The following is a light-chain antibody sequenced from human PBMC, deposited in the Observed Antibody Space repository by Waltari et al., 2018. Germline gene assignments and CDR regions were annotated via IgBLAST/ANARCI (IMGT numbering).Light chain of an antibody. CDR3: QQYNNWPPMT. V-gene: IGKV3-15*01. Sequence: IVMTQSPATLSVSPGERATLSCRASQSVRSNLAWSQQKPGQAPRRLIDGASTRATVIPARFSGSGSGTEFTLTISSLQSEDLALYYCQQYNNWPPMTFGQGTRLEIK. CDR1: QSVRSN. J-gene: IGKJ5*01. CDR2: GAS.